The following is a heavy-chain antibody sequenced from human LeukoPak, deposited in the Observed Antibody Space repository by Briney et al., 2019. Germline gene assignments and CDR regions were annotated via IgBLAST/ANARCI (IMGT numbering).Heavy chain of an antibody. Sequence: GGSLRLSCAASGFIFSSYGRHWVRQAPGKGLEWVAIIWFDGANKYYADSVKGRFTISRDNSKNTVYLQMDSLRVEDTAVYYCARYNTGRGDYWGQGTLVTVSS. V-gene: IGHV3-33*01. CDR1: GFIFSSYG. CDR3: ARYNTGRGDY. J-gene: IGHJ4*02. D-gene: IGHD2-8*02. CDR2: IWFDGANK.